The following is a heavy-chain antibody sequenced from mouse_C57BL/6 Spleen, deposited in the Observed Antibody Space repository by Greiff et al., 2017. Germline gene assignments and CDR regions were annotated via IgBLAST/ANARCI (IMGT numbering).Heavy chain of an antibody. Sequence: QVQLKESGPGLVQPSQSLSITCTVSGFSLTSYGVHWVRQSPGKGLEWLGVIWSGGSTDYNAAFISRLSISKDNSKSQVFFKMNSLQADDTAIYYCAINYYGSSYEYYYAMDYWGQGTSVTVSS. D-gene: IGHD1-1*01. CDR1: GFSLTSYG. CDR2: IWSGGST. CDR3: AINYYGSSYEYYYAMDY. J-gene: IGHJ4*01. V-gene: IGHV2-2*01.